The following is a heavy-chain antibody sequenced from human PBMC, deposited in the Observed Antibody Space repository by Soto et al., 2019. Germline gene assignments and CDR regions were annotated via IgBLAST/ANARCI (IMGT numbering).Heavy chain of an antibody. J-gene: IGHJ6*02. CDR3: RRSSRYSTDV. CDR1: GYSIRSSSY. D-gene: IGHD6-13*01. Sequence: SETLSLTCTVSGYSIRSSSYWGWIRQPPGNGLEWIGSIYSTGNTYYNPSLNSQVTISVDTSKNQFSLNVISVTAADTAVYYCRRSSRYSTDVWGQGTTVTVS. V-gene: IGHV4-38-2*02. CDR2: IYSTGNT.